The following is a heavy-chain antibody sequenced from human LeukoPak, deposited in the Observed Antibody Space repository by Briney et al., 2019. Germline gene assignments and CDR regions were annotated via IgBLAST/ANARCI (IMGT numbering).Heavy chain of an antibody. V-gene: IGHV3-74*01. Sequence: GGSLRLSCAASGFTSSDYWMHWVRHAPGKGLVWVSRMNSAGTTTNYADSVEGRFTISRDTAKNTLYLQMNSLRAEDTAVYYCARGRGPYGWFDPWGQGTLVIVSS. CDR1: GFTSSDYW. CDR2: MNSAGTTT. D-gene: IGHD3-10*01. CDR3: ARGRGPYGWFDP. J-gene: IGHJ5*02.